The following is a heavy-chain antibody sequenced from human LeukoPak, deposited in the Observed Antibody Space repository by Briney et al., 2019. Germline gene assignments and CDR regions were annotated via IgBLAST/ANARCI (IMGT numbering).Heavy chain of an antibody. D-gene: IGHD1-26*01. CDR1: GGSISSYY. J-gene: IGHJ4*02. Sequence: SETLSLTCTVSGGSISSYYWSWIRQPPGKGLEWIGYIYYSGSTNYNPSLKSRVTISVDTSKNQFSLKLSSVTAADTAAYYCARHLVGATLVFDYWGQGTLVTVSS. CDR2: IYYSGST. V-gene: IGHV4-59*01. CDR3: ARHLVGATLVFDY.